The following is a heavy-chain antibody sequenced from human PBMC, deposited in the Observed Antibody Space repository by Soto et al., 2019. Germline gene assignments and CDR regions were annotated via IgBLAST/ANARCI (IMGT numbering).Heavy chain of an antibody. CDR2: IGSGSSYI. D-gene: IGHD3-3*01. CDR3: ARIKLVEWFFINVDVYDMDV. J-gene: IGHJ6*02. V-gene: IGHV3-21*01. Sequence: GGSLRLSCAASVFTFSSYSMNWVRQAPGKGLDWVSSIGSGSSYIYYADSVKGRFTVSRDNARNSVSLQMDSLRDEDAAVYYCARIKLVEWFFINVDVYDMDVWGQGTPVTVSS. CDR1: VFTFSSYS.